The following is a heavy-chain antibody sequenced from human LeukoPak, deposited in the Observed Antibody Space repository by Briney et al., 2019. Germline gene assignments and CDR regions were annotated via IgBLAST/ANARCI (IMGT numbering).Heavy chain of an antibody. Sequence: GGSLRLSCAASEFTFSSYAMHWVRQAPGEGLEWVAVISYDGSNKYYAESVKGRFTISRDNSKNTLYLQMNSLRAEDTAVYYCARGGSPGDAFDIWGQGTMVTVSS. CDR1: EFTFSSYA. D-gene: IGHD1-26*01. J-gene: IGHJ3*02. V-gene: IGHV3-30-3*01. CDR3: ARGGSPGDAFDI. CDR2: ISYDGSNK.